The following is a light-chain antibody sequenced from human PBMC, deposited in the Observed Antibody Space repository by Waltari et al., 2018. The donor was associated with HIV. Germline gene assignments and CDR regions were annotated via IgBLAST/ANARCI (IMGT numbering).Light chain of an antibody. Sequence: SVLIQLTSFYGSPGQLIIPPCPVDSNKLEGHNLVPWFQQHPVRAPKLIIYGVNTSPSDGSSRFSGSKSGNTAALTISGLQAEDEAVYFCCSYAGADTPVVFGGGTKLTVL. CDR2: GVN. V-gene: IGLV2-23*02. CDR1: SNKLEGHNL. J-gene: IGLJ2*01. CDR3: CSYAGADTPVV.